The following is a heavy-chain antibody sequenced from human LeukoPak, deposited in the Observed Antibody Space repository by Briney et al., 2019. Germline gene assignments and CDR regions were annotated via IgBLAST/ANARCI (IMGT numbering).Heavy chain of an antibody. CDR2: IYHNGNT. V-gene: IGHV4-38-2*01. CDR1: GYSISSGYY. CDR3: ARTRRSSGYFPFDS. J-gene: IGHJ5*01. Sequence: SETLSLTCVVSGYSISSGYYWDRIRQTPGKGLEWIGTIYHNGNTYSNPSLKSRVTISLDTSKNQFSLKLTSVTAADTAVYYCARTRRSSGYFPFDSWGQGTLVTVSS. D-gene: IGHD3-22*01.